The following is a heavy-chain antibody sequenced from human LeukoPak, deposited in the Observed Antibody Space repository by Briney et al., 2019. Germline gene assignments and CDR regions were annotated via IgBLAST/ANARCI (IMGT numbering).Heavy chain of an antibody. CDR2: IVVGSGNT. CDR1: GFTFTSSA. D-gene: IGHD6-25*01. Sequence: SVKVSCKASGFTFTSSAVQWVRRARGQRLEWIGWIVVGSGNTNYAQKFQERVTITRDMSTSTAYMELSSLRSEDTAVYYCAADLGGSYYGMDVWGRGTTVTVSS. CDR3: AADLGGSYYGMDV. J-gene: IGHJ6*02. V-gene: IGHV1-58*01.